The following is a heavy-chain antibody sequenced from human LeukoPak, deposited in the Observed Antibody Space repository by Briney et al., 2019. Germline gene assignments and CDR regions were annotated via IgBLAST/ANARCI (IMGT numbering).Heavy chain of an antibody. Sequence: GGSLRLSCAASGFTFSSYAMHWVRQAPGKGPEGVAVISHDGNTKYYADSVKGRVTISRDNFKNMLYLQLSTLRVEDTAMYYCARDPIQGAPDYFDFWGQGTLVTVSS. CDR2: ISHDGNTK. CDR1: GFTFSSYA. CDR3: ARDPIQGAPDYFDF. V-gene: IGHV3-30-3*01. J-gene: IGHJ4*02. D-gene: IGHD1-14*01.